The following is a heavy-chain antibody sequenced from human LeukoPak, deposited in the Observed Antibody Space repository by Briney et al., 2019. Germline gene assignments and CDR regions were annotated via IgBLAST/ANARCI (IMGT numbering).Heavy chain of an antibody. D-gene: IGHD3-16*01. CDR1: GGSFSGYY. V-gene: IGHV4-34*01. CDR3: ARDALPLYYDYVWGSYNYYMDV. J-gene: IGHJ6*03. CDR2: INHSGST. Sequence: PSETLSLTCAVYGGSFSGYYWSWIRQPPGKGLEWIGEINHSGSTNYNPSLKSRVTISVDTSKNQFSLKLSSVTAADAAVYYCARDALPLYYDYVWGSYNYYMDVWGKGTTVTVSS.